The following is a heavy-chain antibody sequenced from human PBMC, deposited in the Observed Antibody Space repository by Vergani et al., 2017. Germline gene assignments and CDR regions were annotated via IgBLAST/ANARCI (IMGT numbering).Heavy chain of an antibody. CDR3: ARGGGYSDRVAFDI. D-gene: IGHD2-21*02. V-gene: IGHV3-48*01. CDR2: ISSSSSTI. CDR1: GFTFSSYS. Sequence: EVQLVESGGGLVQPGGSLRLSCAASGFTFSSYSMNWVRQAPGKGLEWVSYISSSSSTIYYADSVKGRFTISRDNAKSSLYLQMNSLRAEDTAVYYCARGGGYSDRVAFDIWGQGTMVTVSS. J-gene: IGHJ3*02.